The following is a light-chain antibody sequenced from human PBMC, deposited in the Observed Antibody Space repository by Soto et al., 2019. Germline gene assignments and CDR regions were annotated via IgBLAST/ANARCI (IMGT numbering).Light chain of an antibody. Sequence: QSVLTQPPSVSGAPGQRVTISCTGSSSNIGTHYDVHWYQQLPGTAPKLLIYGNSNRPSGVPDRFSGSKSGTSASLAITGLQAEDEADYYCQSYDSSLSGYVIFGGGTKLTVL. CDR3: QSYDSSLSGYVI. CDR1: SSNIGTHYD. CDR2: GNS. J-gene: IGLJ2*01. V-gene: IGLV1-40*01.